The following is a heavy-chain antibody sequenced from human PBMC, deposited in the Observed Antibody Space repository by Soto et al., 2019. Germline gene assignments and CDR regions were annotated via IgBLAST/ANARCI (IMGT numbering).Heavy chain of an antibody. CDR2: INPNNGDT. J-gene: IGHJ4*02. V-gene: IGHV1-2*02. CDR3: EREEKNGFDY. Sequence: GASVKVSCKASGYTFTGYYMHWVRQAPGQGLEWMGWINPNNGDTKYAQRFQGRVTVTRDTSSNTIYMELRRLTSDDTAVYYCEREEKNGFDYWGLGTPVTVSS. D-gene: IGHD2-8*01. CDR1: GYTFTGYY.